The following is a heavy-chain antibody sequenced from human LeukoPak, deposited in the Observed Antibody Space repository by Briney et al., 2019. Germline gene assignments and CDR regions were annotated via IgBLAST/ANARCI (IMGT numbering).Heavy chain of an antibody. Sequence: GGSLRLSCAASGFTFDDYAMHWVRQAPGKGLEWVSGISWNSGSIGYADSVKGRFTISRDNAKNSLYLQMNSLRAEDTALYYCAKVASKAAAFDYWGQGTLVTVSS. V-gene: IGHV3-9*01. CDR1: GFTFDDYA. CDR3: AKVASKAAAFDY. J-gene: IGHJ4*02. D-gene: IGHD6-13*01. CDR2: ISWNSGSI.